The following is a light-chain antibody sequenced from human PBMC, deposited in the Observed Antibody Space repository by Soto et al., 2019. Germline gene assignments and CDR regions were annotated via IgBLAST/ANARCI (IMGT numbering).Light chain of an antibody. CDR3: QQYGDSPYT. V-gene: IGKV3-20*01. CDR2: GAS. Sequence: EIVLTQSPATLSLSPGERAALSCGASQRVNNNFFAWYQQIPGQAPRLLIYGASSRASGIPARFSGSGSGTDFTLTISRLEPEDFAVYYCQQYGDSPYTFGQGTKLQIK. J-gene: IGKJ2*01. CDR1: QRVNNNF.